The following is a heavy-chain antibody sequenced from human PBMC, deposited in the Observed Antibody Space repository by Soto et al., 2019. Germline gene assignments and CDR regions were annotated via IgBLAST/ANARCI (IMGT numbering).Heavy chain of an antibody. J-gene: IGHJ4*02. V-gene: IGHV3-23*01. Sequence: GGSLRLSCAASGFTFSSYAMSWVRQAPGKGLEWVSAISGSGGSTYYADSVKGRFTISRDNSKNTLYLQMNSLRAEDTAVYYCAKQGGPAVAGNYFDCWGQGTLVTVSS. CDR1: GFTFSSYA. CDR3: AKQGGPAVAGNYFDC. CDR2: ISGSGGST. D-gene: IGHD6-19*01.